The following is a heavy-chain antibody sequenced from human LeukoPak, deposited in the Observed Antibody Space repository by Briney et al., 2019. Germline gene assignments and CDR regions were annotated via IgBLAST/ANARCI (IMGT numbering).Heavy chain of an antibody. CDR1: GGSISSYY. D-gene: IGHD2-2*01. CDR2: IYTSGST. CDR3: ASESCSSTSCSFDY. J-gene: IGHJ4*02. Sequence: SETLSLTCTVSGGSISSYYWSWIRQPAGKGLEWFGRIYTSGSTNYNPSLKSRVTMSVDTSKNQFSLKLSSVTAADTAVYYCASESCSSTSCSFDYWGQGTLVTVSS. V-gene: IGHV4-4*07.